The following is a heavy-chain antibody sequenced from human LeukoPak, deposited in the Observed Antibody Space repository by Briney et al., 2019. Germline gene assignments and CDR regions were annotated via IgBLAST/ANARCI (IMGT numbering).Heavy chain of an antibody. V-gene: IGHV1-2*02. CDR1: GYIFTAYY. D-gene: IGHD6-13*01. Sequence: GASVKVSCKASGYIFTAYYIHWLRQAPGQGLEWMGWINPNSGGTSFALNFQGRVTLTRDTSISTVYMELSRLRSDDTAVYYCAREGDSSSYFDYWGQGTLVTVSS. CDR3: AREGDSSSYFDY. J-gene: IGHJ4*02. CDR2: INPNSGGT.